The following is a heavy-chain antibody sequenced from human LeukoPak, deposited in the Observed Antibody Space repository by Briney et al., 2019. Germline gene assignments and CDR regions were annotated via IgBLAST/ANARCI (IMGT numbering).Heavy chain of an antibody. D-gene: IGHD3-16*01. CDR3: ASRWGYSFDH. V-gene: IGHV3-23*01. J-gene: IGHJ4*02. CDR2: ISDSGGTT. CDR1: GISFSSYV. Sequence: PGGSLRLSCAASGISFSSYVMSWVRQAPGKGLGWVSVISDSGGTTYYADSVKGRFTISGDNSKNTLYLQMNSLRAEDTAIYYCASRWGYSFDHWGQGTLVTVSS.